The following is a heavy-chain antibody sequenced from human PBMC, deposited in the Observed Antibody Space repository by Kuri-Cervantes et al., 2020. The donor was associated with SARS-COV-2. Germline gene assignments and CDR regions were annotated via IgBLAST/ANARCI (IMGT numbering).Heavy chain of an antibody. J-gene: IGHJ6*04. CDR2: INPNSGGT. Sequence: ASVKVSCKASGGTFSSYAISWVRQAPGQGLEWMGWINPNSGGTNYAQKFQGRVTMTRDTSISTAYMELSRLRSDDTAVYYCARPGGFLDVWGKGTTVTVSS. V-gene: IGHV1-2*02. CDR3: ARPGGFLDV. CDR1: GGTFSSYA. D-gene: IGHD4-23*01.